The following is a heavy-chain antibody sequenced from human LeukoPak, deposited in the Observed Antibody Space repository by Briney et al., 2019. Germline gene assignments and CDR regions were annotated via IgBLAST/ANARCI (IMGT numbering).Heavy chain of an antibody. D-gene: IGHD1-26*01. CDR1: GFTFDDYG. V-gene: IGHV3-20*04. Sequence: GGCLRLSCAASGFTFDDYGMSWVRQGPGKGLEWVSGINWNGGSIGYADSVKGRFTISRDNSKNTLYLQMGSLRADDMAVYYCARRPYSGTYYVDYWGQGTLVTVSS. J-gene: IGHJ4*02. CDR2: INWNGGSI. CDR3: ARRPYSGTYYVDY.